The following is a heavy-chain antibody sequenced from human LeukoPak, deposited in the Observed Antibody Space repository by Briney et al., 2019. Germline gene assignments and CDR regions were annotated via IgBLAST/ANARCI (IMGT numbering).Heavy chain of an antibody. CDR2: ISSTGSTI. CDR1: GFTFSIYE. D-gene: IGHD1-20*01. Sequence: GGSLRLSCAASGFTFSIYETNWVRQAPGKGLEWVSYISSTGSTIFYADSGKGRFTISRDNAKNSLFLQMNSLRAENPSVYYCGNNWKGGHDYWGQGTLVTVSS. J-gene: IGHJ4*02. V-gene: IGHV3-48*03. CDR3: GNNWKGGHDY.